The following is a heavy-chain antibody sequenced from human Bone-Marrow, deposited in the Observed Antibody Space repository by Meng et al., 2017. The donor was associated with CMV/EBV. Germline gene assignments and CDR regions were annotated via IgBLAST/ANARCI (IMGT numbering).Heavy chain of an antibody. CDR2: IKQDGSEK. CDR3: ARVIVVVPAARGGWCDP. D-gene: IGHD2-2*01. CDR1: GFTFSSYW. J-gene: IGHJ5*02. Sequence: GESLKISRAASGFTFSSYWMSWVRQAPGKGLEWVANIKQDGSEKYYVDSVKGRFTISRDNAKNSLYLQMNSLRAEDTAVYYCARVIVVVPAARGGWCDPWGQGTLVTVSS. V-gene: IGHV3-7*01.